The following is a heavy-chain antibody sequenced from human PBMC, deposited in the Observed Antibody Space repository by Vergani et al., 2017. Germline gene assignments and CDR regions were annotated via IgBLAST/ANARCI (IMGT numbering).Heavy chain of an antibody. Sequence: EVQMVVSGGGLVKPGGSLRLSCVASGFTFSHYSMNWVRQAPGKGLEWVSSISGNNDDVYYADSVKGRFTISRDNAKKFLYLQMNNLRAEDTALYYCASRVSAGGGLDTWGQGTLVTVS. CDR1: GFTFSHYS. J-gene: IGHJ5*02. D-gene: IGHD2-15*01. CDR3: ASRVSAGGGLDT. CDR2: ISGNNDDV. V-gene: IGHV3-21*01.